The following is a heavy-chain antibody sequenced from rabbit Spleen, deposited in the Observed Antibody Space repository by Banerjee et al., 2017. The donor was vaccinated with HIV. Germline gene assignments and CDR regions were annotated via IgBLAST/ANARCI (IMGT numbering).Heavy chain of an antibody. CDR2: IYAGSSSFT. CDR3: ARDTSTSFSSYGMDL. V-gene: IGHV1S40*01. D-gene: IGHD1-1*01. CDR1: GFSLTSSDY. Sequence: QSLEESGGDLVKPGASLTLTCTASGFSLTSSDYVCWVRQAPGKGLEWIACIYAGSSSFTYHASWAKGRFTISKTSSTTVTLQMTSLTAADTATYFCARDTSTSFSSYGMDLWGPGTLVTVS. J-gene: IGHJ6*01.